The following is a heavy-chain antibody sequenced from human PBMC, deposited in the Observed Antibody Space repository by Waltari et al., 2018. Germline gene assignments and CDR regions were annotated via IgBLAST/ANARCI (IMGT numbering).Heavy chain of an antibody. Sequence: QLQLQESGPGLVKPSETLSLTCTVSGGSIRSSSYYWGWIRQPPGKGLEWIGSIYYSGSTYYNPSLKSRVTISVDTSKNQFSLKLSSVTAADTAVYYCARHHLAAPADYWGQGTLVTVSS. CDR3: ARHHLAAPADY. D-gene: IGHD6-13*01. V-gene: IGHV4-39*01. CDR2: IYYSGST. J-gene: IGHJ4*02. CDR1: GGSIRSSSYY.